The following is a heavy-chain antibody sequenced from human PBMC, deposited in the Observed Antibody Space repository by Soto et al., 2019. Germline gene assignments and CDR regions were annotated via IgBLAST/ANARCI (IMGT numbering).Heavy chain of an antibody. V-gene: IGHV3-7*03. CDR3: ATVAYGDGLAY. J-gene: IGHJ4*02. D-gene: IGHD4-17*01. CDR1: GFTFSSYW. CDR2: IKQDGSEK. Sequence: GGSLRLSCAASGFTFSSYWMSWVRQAPGKGLEWVANIKQDGSEKYYVDSVKGRFTISGDNAKDSLFLQMKSLRAEDTAIYYCATVAYGDGLAYWGQGTRVTVSS.